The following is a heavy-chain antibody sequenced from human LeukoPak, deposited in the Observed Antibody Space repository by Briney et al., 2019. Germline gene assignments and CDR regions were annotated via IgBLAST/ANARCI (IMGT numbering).Heavy chain of an antibody. CDR1: GGSISSYY. CDR3: ARQGGGLWYFDL. J-gene: IGHJ2*01. CDR2: IYYSGST. D-gene: IGHD2-15*01. V-gene: IGHV4-59*08. Sequence: SETLSLTCTGSGGSISSYYWSWIRQPPGKGLEWVGYIYYSGSTNYNPSLKSRVTISVDTSKNQFSLKLSSVTAADTAVYYCARQGGGLWYFDLWGRGTLVTVSS.